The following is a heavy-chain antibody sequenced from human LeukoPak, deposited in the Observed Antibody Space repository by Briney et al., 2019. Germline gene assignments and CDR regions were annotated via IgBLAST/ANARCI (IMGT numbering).Heavy chain of an antibody. J-gene: IGHJ4*02. D-gene: IGHD4-17*01. CDR2: ISSSSSYI. CDR3: ARGLMTTVTTCFDY. V-gene: IGHV3-21*01. CDR1: GFTFSSYS. Sequence: PGGSLRLSCAASGFTFSSYSMNWVRQAPGKGLEWVSSISSSSSYIYYADSVKGRFTISRDNAKNSLYLQMNSLRAEDTAVYYCARGLMTTVTTCFDYWGQGTLVTVPS.